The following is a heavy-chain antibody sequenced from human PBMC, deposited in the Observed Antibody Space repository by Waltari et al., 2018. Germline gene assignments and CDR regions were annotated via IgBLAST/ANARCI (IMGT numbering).Heavy chain of an antibody. CDR3: ARGSPSYWALGL. CDR1: GFTFSNYW. D-gene: IGHD2-8*02. Sequence: EEQLVESGGGLVQPGGSLRLSCAASGFTFSNYWMPWFRQAPGKGPVWVSRINSAASTTNYADSVKGRFTISRDNAKNTLYLQMDSLRVEDTAVYYCARGSPSYWALGLWGQGILVTVSS. CDR2: INSAASTT. J-gene: IGHJ4*02. V-gene: IGHV3-74*01.